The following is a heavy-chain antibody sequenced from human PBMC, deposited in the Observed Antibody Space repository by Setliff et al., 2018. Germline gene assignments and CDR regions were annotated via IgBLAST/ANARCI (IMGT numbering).Heavy chain of an antibody. J-gene: IGHJ6*03. V-gene: IGHV3-48*01. CDR1: GFTFSRYA. Sequence: GGSLRLSCAASGFTFSRYAMNWVRQTPGKGLEWVSYISASSANIQYADSVRGRFTVSRDNARNSLYLQMNSLRGDDAVVYYCASDPSYASSLYYYLEVWGKGTTVTVSS. D-gene: IGHD6-13*01. CDR2: ISASSANI. CDR3: ASDPSYASSLYYYLEV.